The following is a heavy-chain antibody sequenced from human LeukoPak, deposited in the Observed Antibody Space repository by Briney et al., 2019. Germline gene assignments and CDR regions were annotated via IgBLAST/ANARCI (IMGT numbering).Heavy chain of an antibody. Sequence: GGSLRLSCAASGFTFSSYSMNWVRQAPGKGLEWVSSISSSSSYIYYADSVKGRFTISRDNAKNSLYLQMNSLRAEDTAVYYCARDSSLNYDILTGLFDYWGQGTLVTVSS. CDR1: GFTFSSYS. V-gene: IGHV3-21*01. J-gene: IGHJ4*02. CDR3: ARDSSLNYDILTGLFDY. CDR2: ISSSSSYI. D-gene: IGHD3-9*01.